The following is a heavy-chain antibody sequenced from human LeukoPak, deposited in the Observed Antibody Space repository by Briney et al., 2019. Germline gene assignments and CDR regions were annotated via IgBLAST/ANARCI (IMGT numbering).Heavy chain of an antibody. Sequence: PGGSLRLSCAASGFTFSSYGMHWVRQAPGKGLEWVAFIRYDGSNKYYADSVKGRFTISRDNSKNTLYLQMNSLRAEDTAVYYCARGVFSHWFDPGAREPWSSSPQ. J-gene: IGHJ5*02. CDR3: ARGVFSHWFDP. CDR1: GFTFSSYG. CDR2: IRYDGSNK. V-gene: IGHV3-30*02.